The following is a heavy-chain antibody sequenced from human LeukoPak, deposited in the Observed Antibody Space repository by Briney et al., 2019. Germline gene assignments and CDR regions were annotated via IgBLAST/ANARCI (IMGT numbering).Heavy chain of an antibody. CDR3: ATGYDFWSGFRYYMDV. V-gene: IGHV1-69-2*01. CDR2: VDPEDGET. Sequence: ASVKVSCKVSGYTFTDYYMHWVQQAPGKGLEWMGLVDPEDGETMYAEKFQGRVTITADTSTDTAYMELSSLRSEDTAVYYCATGYDFWSGFRYYMDVWGKGTTVTVSS. J-gene: IGHJ6*03. D-gene: IGHD3-3*01. CDR1: GYTFTDYY.